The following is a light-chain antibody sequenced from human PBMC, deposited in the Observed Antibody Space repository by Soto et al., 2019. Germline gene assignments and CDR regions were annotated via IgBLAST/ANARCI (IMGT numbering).Light chain of an antibody. J-gene: IGKJ3*01. Sequence: DLQMTQSPSSLSASAAPRGNITCRSSQGVGNSLDWYQQKPGKAPKRLIYEISSLQTGVPSRFSGTGSGTEFTLTISGLQTEDFATYSCIQHTSYPFTFGTGTKVDIK. V-gene: IGKV1-17*01. CDR1: QGVGNS. CDR2: EIS. CDR3: IQHTSYPFT.